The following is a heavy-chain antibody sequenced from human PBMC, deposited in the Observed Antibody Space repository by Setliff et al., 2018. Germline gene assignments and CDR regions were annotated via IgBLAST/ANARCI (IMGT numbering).Heavy chain of an antibody. D-gene: IGHD2-21*02. CDR2: IDNHGSGT. V-gene: IGHV3-66*03. J-gene: IGHJ6*02. CDR3: AKANAMVVTSPSYGLDV. Sequence: PGGSLRLSCAASGFTVSSSDMSWVRQAPGKGLEWVARIDNHGSGTSYADSVKGRFTVSRDNPSNTLYLQMNSLRPQDTAVYYCAKANAMVVTSPSYGLDVWGQGTTVTVSS. CDR1: GFTVSSSD.